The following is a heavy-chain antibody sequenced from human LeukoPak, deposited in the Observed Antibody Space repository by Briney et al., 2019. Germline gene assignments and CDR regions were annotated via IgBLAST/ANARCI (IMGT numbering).Heavy chain of an antibody. D-gene: IGHD3-22*01. CDR3: GRVTRYMIEDYFDY. V-gene: IGHV4-59*01. J-gene: IGHJ4*02. Sequence: NASETLSLTCTVSGGSISSYYWSWIRQPPRKGLEWIGYIYYIGSTNYNPSLKRRVTISVDTSQNKFSLKLRSVTAADTAVYYCGRVTRYMIEDYFDYWGQGTLVTVSS. CDR1: GGSISSYY. CDR2: IYYIGST.